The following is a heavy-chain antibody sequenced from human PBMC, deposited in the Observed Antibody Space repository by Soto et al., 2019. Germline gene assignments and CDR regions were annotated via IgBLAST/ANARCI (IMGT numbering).Heavy chain of an antibody. Sequence: EVQLLESGGGLVQPGGSLRLSCAASGFTFSRFDMGWVRQAPGKGLQWVAGISLGGGSTYYTDSVKGRFTISRDNSQNTLYLQMNSLRGEDTAVYYCAKTVSIAVVAAPNFDSWGQGTLVSVSS. CDR3: AKTVSIAVVAAPNFDS. D-gene: IGHD2-15*01. CDR2: ISLGGGST. CDR1: GFTFSRFD. V-gene: IGHV3-23*01. J-gene: IGHJ4*02.